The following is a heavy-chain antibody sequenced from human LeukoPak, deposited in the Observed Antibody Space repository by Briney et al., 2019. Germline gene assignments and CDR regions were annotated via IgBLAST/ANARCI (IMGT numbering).Heavy chain of an antibody. D-gene: IGHD6-19*01. Sequence: SQTLSLTCVVSGGSISSGGYSWSWIRQPPGKGLEWIGYIYHSGSTYYNPSLKSRVTISVDRSKNQFSLKLSSVTAADTAVYYCARGGAVNGFDIWGQGTRVTVSS. V-gene: IGHV4-30-2*01. CDR1: GGSISSGGYS. CDR3: ARGGAVNGFDI. J-gene: IGHJ3*02. CDR2: IYHSGST.